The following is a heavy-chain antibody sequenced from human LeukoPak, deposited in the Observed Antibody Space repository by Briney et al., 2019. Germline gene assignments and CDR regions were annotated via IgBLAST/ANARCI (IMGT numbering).Heavy chain of an antibody. V-gene: IGHV4-61*02. CDR3: ARDIAVAGYYFDY. D-gene: IGHD6-19*01. J-gene: IGHJ4*02. Sequence: SETLSLTCTVSGGSISSGSCYWSWIRQPAGKGLEWIGRIYTSESTYYNPSLKSRVTISVDTSKNQFSLKLSSVTAADTAVYYCARDIAVAGYYFDYWGQGTLVTVSS. CDR2: IYTSEST. CDR1: GGSISSGSCY.